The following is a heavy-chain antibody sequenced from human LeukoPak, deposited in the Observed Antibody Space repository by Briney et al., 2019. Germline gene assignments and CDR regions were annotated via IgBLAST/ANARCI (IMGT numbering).Heavy chain of an antibody. Sequence: SETLSLTCTVSGGSISSGSYYWGWIRQPPGKGLEWIGSIYYTGNSYCSPSLKSRVTISVDASKHQFSLNLRSVTAADTAVYYCARASSGYYWDFDYWGQGALVTVSS. CDR1: GGSISSGSYY. J-gene: IGHJ4*02. V-gene: IGHV4-39*01. D-gene: IGHD3-22*01. CDR3: ARASSGYYWDFDY. CDR2: IYYTGNS.